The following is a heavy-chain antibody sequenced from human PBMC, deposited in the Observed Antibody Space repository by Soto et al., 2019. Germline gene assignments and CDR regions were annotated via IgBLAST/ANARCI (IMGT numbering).Heavy chain of an antibody. Sequence: QVQLVQSGAEVKKPGSSVKVSCKASRGTFSSYAVSGVRQAPGQGLEWMGGIIPIFGTTNYAQKFQGRVTITADVSTSTAYMELSSLRSEDTAVYFCASGIDGDGYNLAVFAYWGQGTLVTVSS. J-gene: IGHJ4*02. CDR3: ASGIDGDGYNLAVFAY. D-gene: IGHD5-12*01. V-gene: IGHV1-69*12. CDR1: RGTFSSYA. CDR2: IIPIFGTT.